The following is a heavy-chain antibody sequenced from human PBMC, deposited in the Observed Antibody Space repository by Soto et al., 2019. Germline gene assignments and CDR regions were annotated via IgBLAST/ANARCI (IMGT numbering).Heavy chain of an antibody. CDR1: GYTFTSYG. V-gene: IGHV1-18*04. J-gene: IGHJ5*02. D-gene: IGHD2-2*01. Sequence: RASVKVSCKASGYTFTSYGISWVRQAPGQGLEWMGWISAYNGNTNYAQKLQGRVTMTTDTSTSTAYMELRSLRSDDTAVYYCARAPYCSSTSCPNWFDPWGQGTLVTVSS. CDR3: ARAPYCSSTSCPNWFDP. CDR2: ISAYNGNT.